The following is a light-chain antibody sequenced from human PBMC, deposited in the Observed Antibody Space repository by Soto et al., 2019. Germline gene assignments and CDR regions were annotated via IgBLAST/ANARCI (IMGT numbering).Light chain of an antibody. CDR2: LGS. CDR3: MQALQTPPS. V-gene: IGKV2-28*01. J-gene: IGKJ4*01. CDR1: QSLLHSNGHNY. Sequence: DLVMTQSPLSLPVTPGEPASISCRSSQSLLHSNGHNYLDWFVQKPGQSPQLLIYLGSNRASGVPDRFSGSGSGTDFTLKISRTEAEDVGVYYCMQALQTPPSFGGGTKVEIK.